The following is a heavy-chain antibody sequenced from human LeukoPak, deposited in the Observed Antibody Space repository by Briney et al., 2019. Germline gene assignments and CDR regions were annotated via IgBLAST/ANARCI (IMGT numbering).Heavy chain of an antibody. V-gene: IGHV1-2*02. CDR1: GYTFTGYY. J-gene: IGHJ1*01. D-gene: IGHD2-21*01. Sequence: ASVKVSCKASGYTFTGYYIHWVRQSPGQGHEWVGWINPNSGDTEFAQKFQGRVTMTRDTSISTAYMELSRLRSDDTAVYYCARPDCGGDCRLIQYWGQGTLVTVSS. CDR3: ARPDCGGDCRLIQY. CDR2: INPNSGDT.